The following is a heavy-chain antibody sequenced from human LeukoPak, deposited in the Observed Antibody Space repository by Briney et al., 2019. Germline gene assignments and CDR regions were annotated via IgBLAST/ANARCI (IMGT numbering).Heavy chain of an antibody. CDR1: GGAFSGYY. V-gene: IGHV4-34*01. J-gene: IGHJ4*02. CDR3: ERGRTPLYYYGSGSFYDY. D-gene: IGHD3-10*01. CDR2: INHSGST. Sequence: SETLSLTCAVYGGAFSGYYWSWIRQPPGKGLEWIGEINHSGSTNSNPSLKSRVPISVYTSKSQFSLKLSSVTAADTAVYYCERGRTPLYYYGSGSFYDYWGQGTLVTVSS.